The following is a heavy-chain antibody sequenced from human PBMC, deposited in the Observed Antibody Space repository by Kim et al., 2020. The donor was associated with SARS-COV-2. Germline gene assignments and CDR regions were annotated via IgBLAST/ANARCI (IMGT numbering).Heavy chain of an antibody. D-gene: IGHD6-19*01. Sequence: YADSVKGRFTVSRDNAKNTLYLQMDNLRVEDTALYYCAKDHESSGWPTFDYWGQGTQVTDSS. V-gene: IGHV3-23*01. J-gene: IGHJ4*02. CDR3: AKDHESSGWPTFDY.